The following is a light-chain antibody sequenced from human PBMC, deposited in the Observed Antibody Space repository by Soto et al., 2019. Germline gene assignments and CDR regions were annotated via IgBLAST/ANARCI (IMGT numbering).Light chain of an antibody. Sequence: EIVWTQSPGTLSLSPGERAILSCRARQTLSCSSLACFQQKPGQAPRLLIYRASYVATGIPDRFSGSGSWTDFTHTISRLEAEAFAVYYCQQYGTSPPLSFGAGTRFEV. V-gene: IGKV3-20*01. CDR2: RAS. CDR1: QTLSCSS. CDR3: QQYGTSPPLS. J-gene: IGKJ4*01.